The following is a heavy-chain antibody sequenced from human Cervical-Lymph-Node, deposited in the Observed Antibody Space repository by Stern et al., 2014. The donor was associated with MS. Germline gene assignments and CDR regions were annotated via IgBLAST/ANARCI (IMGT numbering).Heavy chain of an antibody. CDR3: ARDRLYDTVWYQWYFDL. CDR1: GGSISGGDFY. J-gene: IGHJ2*01. CDR2: VYDGGTT. Sequence: QVQLQESGPGLVKPSPTLSLTCTVSGGSISGGDFYWSWLRPAAGQGLEWIGRVYDGGTTFYNPPLRSRVAMSVDPSKTKFSLGLTSVTAADTAVYYCARDRLYDTVWYQWYFDLWGRGTLVTVSS. V-gene: IGHV4-61*02. D-gene: IGHD3-16*01.